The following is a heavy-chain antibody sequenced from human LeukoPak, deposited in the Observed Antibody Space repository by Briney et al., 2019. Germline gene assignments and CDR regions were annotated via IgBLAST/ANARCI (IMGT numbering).Heavy chain of an antibody. J-gene: IGHJ4*02. CDR1: GFTFSSYG. V-gene: IGHV3-30*18. D-gene: IGHD3-10*01. CDR2: ISYDGSNK. Sequence: GGALRLSCAASGFTFSSYGMHWVRQAPGKGLEWVAVISYDGSNKYYADSVKGRFTISRDNSRNTLYLQMTSLRAEDTAVYYCAKDPSDLGGSGSNNYFDCWGQGTLVTVSS. CDR3: AKDPSDLGGSGSNNYFDC.